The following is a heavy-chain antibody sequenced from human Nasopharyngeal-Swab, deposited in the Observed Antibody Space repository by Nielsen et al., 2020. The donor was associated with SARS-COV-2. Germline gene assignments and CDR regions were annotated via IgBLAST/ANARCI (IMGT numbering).Heavy chain of an antibody. D-gene: IGHD6-13*01. CDR3: ARRYSSSWRY. V-gene: IGHV5-10-1*01. CDR2: IDPSDSYT. CDR1: GYSFTSYW. Sequence: GESLKISCKGSGYSFTSYWISWVRQMPGKGLEWMGRIDPSDSYTNYSPSFQGHVTISADQSISTAYLQWSSLKASDTAMYYCARRYSSSWRYWGQGTLVTVSS. J-gene: IGHJ4*02.